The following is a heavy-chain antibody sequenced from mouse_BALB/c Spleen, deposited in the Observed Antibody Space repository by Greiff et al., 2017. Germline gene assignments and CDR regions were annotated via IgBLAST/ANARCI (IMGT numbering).Heavy chain of an antibody. D-gene: IGHD1-1*01. V-gene: IGHV5-6-5*01. CDR1: GFTFSSYA. CDR2: ISSGGST. Sequence: EVMLVESGGGLVKPGGSLKLSCAASGFTFSSYAMSWVRQTPEKRLEWVASISSGGSTYYPDSVKGRFTISRDNARNILYLQMSSLRSEDTAMYYCARDVVADYWGQGTTLTVSS. J-gene: IGHJ2*01. CDR3: ARDVVADY.